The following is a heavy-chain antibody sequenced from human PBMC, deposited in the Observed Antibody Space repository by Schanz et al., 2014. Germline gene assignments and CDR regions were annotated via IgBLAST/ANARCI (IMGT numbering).Heavy chain of an antibody. Sequence: QVQLVESGGGVVQPGRSLRLSCVASGFTFNNYGMHWVRQAPGKGLGWVAVIWHDGSGKYYADSVKGRFTISRDNAKNSLYLQMNSLRAEDTAVYYCARPSDSSWYMDVWGKGTTVTVSS. CDR1: GFTFNNYG. CDR2: IWHDGSGK. J-gene: IGHJ6*03. CDR3: ARPSDSSWYMDV. V-gene: IGHV3-33*03. D-gene: IGHD2-21*02.